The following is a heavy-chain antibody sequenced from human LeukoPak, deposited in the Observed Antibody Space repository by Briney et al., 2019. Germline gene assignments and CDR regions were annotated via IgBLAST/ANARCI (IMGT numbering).Heavy chain of an antibody. CDR3: AKVRVVFNWNYAYYFDS. CDR2: ISSSSSYI. V-gene: IGHV3-21*01. D-gene: IGHD1-7*01. Sequence: GGSLRLSCAASGFTFSSYSMNWVRQAPGKGLEWVSSISSSSSYIYYADSVKGRFTISRDNAKNSLYLQMNSLRAEDTAVYYCAKVRVVFNWNYAYYFDSWGQGTLVTVSS. J-gene: IGHJ4*02. CDR1: GFTFSSYS.